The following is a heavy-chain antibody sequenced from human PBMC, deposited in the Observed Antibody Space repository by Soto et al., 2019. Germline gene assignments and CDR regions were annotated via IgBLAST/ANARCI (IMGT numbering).Heavy chain of an antibody. CDR1: GFSVNSKY. CDR2: IQRGGST. CDR3: KRDDGHCNGVRCYVVPMDI. D-gene: IGHD2-15*01. J-gene: IGHJ6*03. Sequence: EVQLAEAGGDLVQPGGSLRLSCAASGFSVNSKYMRWVRQGPGKGLEWVSLIQRGGSTDYAGSVKGRFTISRDFSANTQFLQMNSLRVEDRASDYSKRDDGHCNGVRCYVVPMDIWGKGTTFTVS. V-gene: IGHV3-66*01.